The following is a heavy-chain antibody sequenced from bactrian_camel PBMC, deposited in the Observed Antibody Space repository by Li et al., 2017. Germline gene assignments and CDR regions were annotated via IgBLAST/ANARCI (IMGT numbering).Heavy chain of an antibody. Sequence: VQLVESGGGSALAGGSVRLSCAASGYTFNTYSWFRQAPGQKREEVASTDDDGTTSYADSVKGRFTISKDNAKKTLSLEMNSLKPEDTAVYYCVTGWSLGDFGYWGQGTQVTVS. V-gene: IGHV3S42*01. CDR1: GYTFNTY. CDR2: TDDDGTT. D-gene: IGHD6*01. CDR3: VTGWSLGDFGY. J-gene: IGHJ6*01.